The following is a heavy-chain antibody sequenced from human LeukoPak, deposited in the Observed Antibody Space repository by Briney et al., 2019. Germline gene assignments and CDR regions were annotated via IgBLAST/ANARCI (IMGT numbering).Heavy chain of an antibody. D-gene: IGHD5-18*01. J-gene: IGHJ4*02. Sequence: PSETLSLTCTVSGGSISSYYWSWIRQPPGKGLEWIGYIYYSGSTNYNPSLKSRVTISVDTSKNQFSLRLSSVTAADTAMYYRVRVDTAMVIDYWGQGTLVTVSS. CDR3: VRVDTAMVIDY. V-gene: IGHV4-59*01. CDR2: IYYSGST. CDR1: GGSISSYY.